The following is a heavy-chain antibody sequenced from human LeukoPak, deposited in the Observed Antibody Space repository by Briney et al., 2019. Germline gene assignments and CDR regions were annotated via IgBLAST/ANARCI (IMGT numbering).Heavy chain of an antibody. V-gene: IGHV1-69*05. Sequence: SVKVSCKASGGTFSSYAISWVRQAPGQGLEWMGGIIPIFGTANYAQKFQGRVTITTDESTSTAYMELSSLRSEDTAVYYCARDRVGFGESSPMDVWGKGTTVTVSS. CDR2: IIPIFGTA. J-gene: IGHJ6*03. CDR1: GGTFSSYA. CDR3: ARDRVGFGESSPMDV. D-gene: IGHD3-10*01.